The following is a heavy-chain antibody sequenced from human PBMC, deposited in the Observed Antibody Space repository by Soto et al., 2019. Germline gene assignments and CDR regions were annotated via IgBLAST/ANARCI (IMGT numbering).Heavy chain of an antibody. D-gene: IGHD3-10*02. CDR2: VNANGGST. CDR3: AKGPRSTFGEWDY. J-gene: IGHJ4*02. CDR1: GFTFSGYA. V-gene: IGHV3-23*01. Sequence: GGSLRLSCAASGFTFSGYAMSWVRQAPGKGLEWVSAVNANGGSTYYADSVKGRFTISRDNSKNTLYLQMNSLRAEDTAIYYCAKGPRSTFGEWDYWGQGSLVTVSS.